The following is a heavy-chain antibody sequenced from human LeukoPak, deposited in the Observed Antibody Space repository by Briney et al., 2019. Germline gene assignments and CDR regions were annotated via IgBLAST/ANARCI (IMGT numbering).Heavy chain of an antibody. V-gene: IGHV3-7*01. CDR2: IKQDGSEK. CDR3: ARVIGATLYY. CDR1: GFTFSSYS. J-gene: IGHJ4*02. D-gene: IGHD1-26*01. Sequence: GGSLRLSCAASGFTFSSYSMNWVRQAPGKGLEWVANIKQDGSEKYYVDSVKGRFTISRDNAKNSLYLQMNSLRADDTAVYYCARVIGATLYYWGQGTLVTVSS.